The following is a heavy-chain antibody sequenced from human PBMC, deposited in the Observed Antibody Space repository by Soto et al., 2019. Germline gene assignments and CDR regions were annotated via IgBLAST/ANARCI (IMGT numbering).Heavy chain of an antibody. J-gene: IGHJ3*02. Sequence: SETLSLTCTVSGGSISSGGYYWSWIRQHPGKGLEWIGYIYYSGSTYYNPSLKSRVSISVDTSKNQFSLKLSSVTAADTAVYYCARDRNSSGYYDAFDIWGQGTMVTVSS. V-gene: IGHV4-31*03. D-gene: IGHD3-22*01. CDR2: IYYSGST. CDR3: ARDRNSSGYYDAFDI. CDR1: GGSISSGGYY.